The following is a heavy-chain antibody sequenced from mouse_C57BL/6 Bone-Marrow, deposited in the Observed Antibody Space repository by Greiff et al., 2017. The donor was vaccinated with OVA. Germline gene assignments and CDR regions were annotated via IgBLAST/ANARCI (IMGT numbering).Heavy chain of an antibody. J-gene: IGHJ4*01. Sequence: EVQLVESGGGLVKPGGSLKLSCAASGFTFSDYGMHWVRQAPEKGLEWVAYISSGSSTIYYADTVKGRFTISRDNAKNTLFFQMTSLRSEDTAMYFCAKPTLTYYAMGSWGQGTPVSVSS. CDR2: ISSGSSTI. CDR1: GFTFSDYG. CDR3: AKPTLTYYAMGS. V-gene: IGHV5-17*01. D-gene: IGHD4-1*01.